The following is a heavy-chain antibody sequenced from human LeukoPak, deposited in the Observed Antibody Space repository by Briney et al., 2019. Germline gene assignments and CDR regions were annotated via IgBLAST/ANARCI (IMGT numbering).Heavy chain of an antibody. CDR2: ISTYNGNT. CDR1: GYTFTSYG. J-gene: IGHJ3*02. V-gene: IGHV1-18*01. D-gene: IGHD3-3*01. CDR3: ARGGNYDFWGGYYNFDAFDI. Sequence: ASVKVSCKASGYTFTSYGISWVRQAPGQGLEWMGWISTYNGNTNYAQKLQGRVTMTTDTSTSTAYMELRSLRSDDTAVYYCARGGNYDFWGGYYNFDAFDIWGQGTMVTVSS.